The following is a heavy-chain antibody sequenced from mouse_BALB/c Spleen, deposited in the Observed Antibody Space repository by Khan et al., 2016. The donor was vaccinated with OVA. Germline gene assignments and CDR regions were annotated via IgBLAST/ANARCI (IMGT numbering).Heavy chain of an antibody. D-gene: IGHD1-2*01. Sequence: EVQLQESGPGLVKPSQSLSLTCTVTGYSITSGYGWNWIRQFPGNKLEWMGYISYSGSTNYNPSFKSRLSITRDTSKNQFFLQLNSVTTEDTATYYCARTARIKYWGQGTTLTVSS. CDR3: ARTARIKY. J-gene: IGHJ2*01. CDR2: ISYSGST. CDR1: GYSITSGYG. V-gene: IGHV3-2*02.